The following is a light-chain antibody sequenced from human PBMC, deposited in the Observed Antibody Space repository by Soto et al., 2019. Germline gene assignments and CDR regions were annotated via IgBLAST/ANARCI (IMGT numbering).Light chain of an antibody. CDR3: QQYGISPT. Sequence: DIVLTQSPGTLSLSPGERATLSCRSSQSVSSNYLAWYQQKPDQAPRLVIYDVSGRATGIPDRFSGSGSGTEFTLTISRLEPDDSVVYYCQQYGISPTFGQGTKVEIK. V-gene: IGKV3-20*01. CDR1: QSVSSNY. J-gene: IGKJ1*01. CDR2: DVS.